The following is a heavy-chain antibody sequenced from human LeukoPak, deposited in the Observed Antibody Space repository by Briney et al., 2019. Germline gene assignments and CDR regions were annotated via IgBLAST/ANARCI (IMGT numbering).Heavy chain of an antibody. CDR2: IIPIFGTA. V-gene: IGHV1-69*05. J-gene: IGHJ4*02. Sequence: SVKVSCKASGGTFSSYAISWVRQAPGQGLEWMGGIIPIFGTANYAQKFQGRVTITTDESTSTAYMELSSLRSEDTAVYYCAREHSGYDSPLDHWGQGTLVTVSS. D-gene: IGHD5-12*01. CDR1: GGTFSSYA. CDR3: AREHSGYDSPLDH.